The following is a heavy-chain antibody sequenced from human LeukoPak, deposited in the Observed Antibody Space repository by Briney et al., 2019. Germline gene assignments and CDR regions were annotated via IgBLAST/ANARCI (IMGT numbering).Heavy chain of an antibody. D-gene: IGHD3-22*01. Sequence: GGSLRLSCAASGFAFAQYMMHWVRQAPGKGLEWVSLITWDGGTTYYAGSVKGRFTISRDNSKNSLYLQMNGLRSEDTALYYCAKDYGNYRGSDYWGQGTLVTVSS. CDR3: AKDYGNYRGSDY. V-gene: IGHV3-43*01. CDR1: GFAFAQYM. CDR2: ITWDGGTT. J-gene: IGHJ4*02.